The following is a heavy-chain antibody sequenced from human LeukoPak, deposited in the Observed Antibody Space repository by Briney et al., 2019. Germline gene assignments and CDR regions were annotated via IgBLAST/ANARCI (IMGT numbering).Heavy chain of an antibody. J-gene: IGHJ4*02. CDR2: ISYDGGNK. CDR3: ARDHSSGWPSNSDY. Sequence: PGGSLRLSCAASGFTFNYYAMHWVRQAPGTGLEWVAVISYDGGNKFYADSVKGRFTISRDNSKNTLYLQMNSLRPEDTAVYYCARDHSSGWPSNSDYWGQGTLVTVSS. D-gene: IGHD6-19*01. CDR1: GFTFNYYA. V-gene: IGHV3-30*04.